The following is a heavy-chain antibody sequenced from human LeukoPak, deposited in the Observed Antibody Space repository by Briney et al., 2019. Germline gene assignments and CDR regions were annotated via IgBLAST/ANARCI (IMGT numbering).Heavy chain of an antibody. CDR2: IYYSGST. D-gene: IGHD3-22*01. CDR3: ARRMYYYDSSGYGGYWLDP. Sequence: SETLSLICTVSGGSISSYYWSRIRQPPGKGLEWIGYIYYSGSTNYNPSLKSRVTISVDASKNQFSLKLSSVTAADTAVYYCARRMYYYDSSGYGGYWLDPWGQGTLVTVSS. CDR1: GGSISSYY. V-gene: IGHV4-59*08. J-gene: IGHJ5*02.